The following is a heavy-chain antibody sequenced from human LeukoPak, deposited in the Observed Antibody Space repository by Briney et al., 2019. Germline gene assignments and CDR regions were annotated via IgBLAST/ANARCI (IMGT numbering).Heavy chain of an antibody. D-gene: IGHD5-18*01. CDR3: ARLHPVQGYRESGYYYYYGMDV. J-gene: IGHJ6*04. V-gene: IGHV1-69*13. CDR2: ITPIFGTA. CDR1: GGTFSSYA. Sequence: SVKVSCKASGGTFSSYAISWVRQAPGQGLEWMGGITPIFGTANYAQKFQGRVTITADESTSTAYMELSSLRSEDTAVYYCARLHPVQGYRESGYYYYYGMDVWGKGTTVTVSS.